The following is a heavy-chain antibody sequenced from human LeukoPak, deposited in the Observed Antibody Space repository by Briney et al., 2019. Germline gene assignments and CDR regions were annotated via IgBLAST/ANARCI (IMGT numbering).Heavy chain of an antibody. D-gene: IGHD2-15*01. V-gene: IGHV4-34*01. CDR2: INHSGST. CDR1: GGSFSGYY. Sequence: KPSETLSLTCAVYGGSFSGYYWSWIRQPPGKGLEWIGEINHSGSTNYNPSLKSRVTISVDTSKNQFSLKLSSVTAADTAVYYCARKSIEVSGRQPYDYWGQGTLVTVSS. J-gene: IGHJ4*02. CDR3: ARKSIEVSGRQPYDY.